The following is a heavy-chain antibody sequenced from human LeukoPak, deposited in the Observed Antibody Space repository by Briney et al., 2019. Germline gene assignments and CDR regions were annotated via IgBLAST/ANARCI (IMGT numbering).Heavy chain of an antibody. D-gene: IGHD3-10*01. CDR1: GFTFDDYA. J-gene: IGHJ4*02. V-gene: IGHV3-43D*04. CDR3: AKDFYYYGSGSLDY. Sequence: GGSLRHSCAASGFTFDDYAMHWVRQAPGKGLEWVSLISWDGGSTYYADSVKGRFTISRDNSKNSLYLQMNSLRAEDTALYYCAKDFYYYGSGSLDYWGQGTLVTVSS. CDR2: ISWDGGST.